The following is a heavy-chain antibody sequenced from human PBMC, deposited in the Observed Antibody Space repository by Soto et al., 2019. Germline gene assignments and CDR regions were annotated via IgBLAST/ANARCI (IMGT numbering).Heavy chain of an antibody. J-gene: IGHJ3*01. D-gene: IGHD6-25*01. V-gene: IGHV3-30*04. CDR2: ILNDVSDK. CDR1: RFTFSSYS. CDR3: ERVDKGYTGGDGSDV. Sequence: PGGSLRLSCAASRFTFSSYSMHWVRQAPGRGLEWVAVILNDVSDKDYADSVKGRFSISRDNSKHTLYLQMNSLRIEDTAVYYCERVDKGYTGGDGSDVWGQGTMVTVSS.